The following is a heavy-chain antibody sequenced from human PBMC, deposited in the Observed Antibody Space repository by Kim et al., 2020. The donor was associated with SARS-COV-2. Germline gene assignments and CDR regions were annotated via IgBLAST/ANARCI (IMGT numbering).Heavy chain of an antibody. V-gene: IGHV4-39*01. D-gene: IGHD3-10*01. CDR2: ST. J-gene: IGHJ4*02. Sequence: STYYNPSLKSRVTISVDTSKNQFSLKLSSVTAADTAVFYCTRLHRFYGFAYWGQGTLVTVSS. CDR3: TRLHRFYGFAY.